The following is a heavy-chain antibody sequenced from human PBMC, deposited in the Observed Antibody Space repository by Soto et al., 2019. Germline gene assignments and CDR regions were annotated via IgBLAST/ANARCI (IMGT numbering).Heavy chain of an antibody. V-gene: IGHV1-8*01. Sequence: QVQLVQSGAEVKKPGASVKVSCKASGYTFTSYDINWVRQATGQGLEWMGWMNPNSGNTGYAQKFQGRMTMTRNTSISQAYMGLSSLRSEDTAVYYCARGRGSSGWRIVDYWGQGPLVTVSS. D-gene: IGHD6-19*01. CDR3: ARGRGSSGWRIVDY. CDR2: MNPNSGNT. J-gene: IGHJ4*02. CDR1: GYTFTSYD.